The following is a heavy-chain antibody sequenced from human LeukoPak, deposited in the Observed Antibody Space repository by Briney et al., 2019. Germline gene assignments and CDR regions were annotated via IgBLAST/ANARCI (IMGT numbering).Heavy chain of an antibody. Sequence: PSETLSLTCTVSGGSISSYYWSWIRQPPGKGLEWIGEINHSGSTYYNPSLKSRVTISVDTSKNQFSLKLSSVTAADTAVYYCARGGGRDGYPNNYWGQRTLVTVSS. J-gene: IGHJ4*02. D-gene: IGHD5-12*01. CDR3: ARGGGRDGYPNNY. V-gene: IGHV4-34*01. CDR1: GGSISSYY. CDR2: INHSGST.